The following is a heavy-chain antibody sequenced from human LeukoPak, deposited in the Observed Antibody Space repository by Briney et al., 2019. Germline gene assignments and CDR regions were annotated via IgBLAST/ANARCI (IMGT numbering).Heavy chain of an antibody. CDR1: GFTFRDYA. V-gene: IGHV3-23*01. J-gene: IGHJ4*02. Sequence: GGSLRLSCAASGFTFRDYAMCWVRQAPGKGLEWVSTISNSGSSTYYADSVRGRLTISRDNSKNTLYLQMNSLRAEDTAVYYCAKLTEPDWGQGTLVTVSS. CDR2: ISNSGSST. CDR3: AKLTEPD.